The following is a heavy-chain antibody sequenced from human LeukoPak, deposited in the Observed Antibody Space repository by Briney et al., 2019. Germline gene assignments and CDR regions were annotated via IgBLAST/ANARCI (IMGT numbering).Heavy chain of an antibody. J-gene: IGHJ4*02. CDR3: AKDVGFGGADQGFDY. CDR2: IDSSSSHI. V-gene: IGHV3-21*04. Sequence: GGSLRLSCAASGFSFSSYAMNWVRQAPGKGLEWVSSIDSSSSHIYYADSVKGRFTISRDNTKSSLYLQMNSLRAEDTAVYYCAKDVGFGGADQGFDYWGQGTLVTVSS. D-gene: IGHD3-10*01. CDR1: GFSFSSYA.